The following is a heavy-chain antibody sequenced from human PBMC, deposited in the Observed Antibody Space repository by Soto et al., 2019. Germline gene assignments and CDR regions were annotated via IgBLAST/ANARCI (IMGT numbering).Heavy chain of an antibody. CDR3: ARMSATGTRWFDS. CDR1: GASISSGAYY. J-gene: IGHJ5*01. V-gene: IGHV4-31*03. D-gene: IGHD3-9*01. CDR2: ISYRGIT. Sequence: QVQLQESGPGLVKPSQTLSLTCTVSGASISSGAYYCSWIRHCPGKGLEWIGDISYRGITHYNPSLNRRVTITRDTSETQFSLKVNSVTAADTAVYYCARMSATGTRWFDSWGQGTQVTVSS.